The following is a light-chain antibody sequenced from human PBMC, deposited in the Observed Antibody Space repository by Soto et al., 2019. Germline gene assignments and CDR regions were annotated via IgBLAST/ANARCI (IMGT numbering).Light chain of an antibody. CDR2: DVS. CDR3: CSYTSSSTKV. CDR1: SSDVGGYNY. V-gene: IGLV2-14*01. J-gene: IGLJ2*01. Sequence: QSVLTQPVSVSGSPGQSITISCTGTSSDVGGYNYVSWYQQHPGKAPKLIIYDVSYRPSGISNRFSGSKSGNTASLSISGLQAEDEADYYCCSYTSSSTKVFGGGTKVTVL.